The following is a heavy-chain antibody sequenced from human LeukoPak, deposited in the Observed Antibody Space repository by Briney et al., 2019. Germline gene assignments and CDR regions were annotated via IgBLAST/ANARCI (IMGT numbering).Heavy chain of an antibody. CDR1: GASTSSRY. J-gene: IGHJ4*02. D-gene: IGHD6-19*01. V-gene: IGHV4-59*08. CDR2: IYNGRNT. Sequence: SETLSLTCSASGASTSSRYWSWIRQSPGRTLEWVGHIYNGRNTKYNPSLTSRVTISVDTSKNQFSLRMTSVTAADTAIYYCAQTTGWPGFDFWGPGALVTVSS. CDR3: AQTTGWPGFDF.